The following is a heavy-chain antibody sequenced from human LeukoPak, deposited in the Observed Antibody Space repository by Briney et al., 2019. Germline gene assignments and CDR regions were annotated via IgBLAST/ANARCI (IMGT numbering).Heavy chain of an antibody. D-gene: IGHD2-21*01. Sequence: GGSLRLSCAASGFTFSSYAMTWVRQAPGKGLEWVASINEDGSEIRYVDSVKGRFTISRDNAKDSLYLQMNSLTAEDRAMYYCVRAYHPGGWFDPWGQGTLVTVSS. CDR3: VRAYHPGGWFDP. J-gene: IGHJ5*02. CDR1: GFTFSSYA. V-gene: IGHV3-7*04. CDR2: INEDGSEI.